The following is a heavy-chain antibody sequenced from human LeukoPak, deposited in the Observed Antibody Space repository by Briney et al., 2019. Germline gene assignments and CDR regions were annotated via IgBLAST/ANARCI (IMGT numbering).Heavy chain of an antibody. D-gene: IGHD2-15*01. CDR1: GGSISSYY. J-gene: IGHJ4*02. V-gene: IGHV4-4*07. CDR3: ARVGYCSGGSCYGVDY. Sequence: PSETLSLTCTVSGGSISSYYWNWIRQPAGKGLEGIGRIYTRWSTNYNPSLKSRVTISVDTSKNQFSLKLSSVTAADTAVYYCARVGYCSGGSCYGVDYWGQGTLVTVSS. CDR2: IYTRWST.